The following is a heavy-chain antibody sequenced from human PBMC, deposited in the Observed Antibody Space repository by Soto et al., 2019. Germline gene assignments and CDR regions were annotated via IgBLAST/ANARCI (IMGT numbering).Heavy chain of an antibody. V-gene: IGHV3-23*01. Sequence: EVQLLESGGGLVQPGGSLRLSCAASGLTFDNYGMSWVRQAPGKGLDWVSAISGSGGTTFYADSVKGRFTISRDNSKNTLYLHMNSLRAEDTALYYCANPPLPEANYNGMDVWGQGTTVTVSS. CDR2: ISGSGGTT. CDR1: GLTFDNYG. J-gene: IGHJ6*02. CDR3: ANPPLPEANYNGMDV.